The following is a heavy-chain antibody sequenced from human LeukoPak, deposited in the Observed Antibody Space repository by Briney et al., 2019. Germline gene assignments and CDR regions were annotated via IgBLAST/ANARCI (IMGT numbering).Heavy chain of an antibody. V-gene: IGHV3-21*01. CDR2: ITTSSTYI. Sequence: GGSLRLSCAASGFTFRTYSMNWVRQAPGKGLEWVSSITTSSTYIYYADSVKGRFTISRDNAKNSLYLQMNSLRAEDTAVYYCARVEVGATAGRAFDIWGQGTMVTVSS. CDR1: GFTFRTYS. D-gene: IGHD1-26*01. CDR3: ARVEVGATAGRAFDI. J-gene: IGHJ3*02.